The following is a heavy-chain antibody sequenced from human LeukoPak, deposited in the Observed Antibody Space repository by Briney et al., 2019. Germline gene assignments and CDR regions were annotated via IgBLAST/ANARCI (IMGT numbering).Heavy chain of an antibody. CDR3: ARDHAGGDYVGYFDY. Sequence: GGSLRLSCAASGFTFSSYSMNWVRQAPGKGLEWVSSISSSSSYIYYADSVKGRFTISRDNAKNSLYLQMSSLRAEDTAVYYCARDHAGGDYVGYFDYWGQGTLVTVSS. D-gene: IGHD4-17*01. J-gene: IGHJ4*02. CDR1: GFTFSSYS. CDR2: ISSSSSYI. V-gene: IGHV3-21*01.